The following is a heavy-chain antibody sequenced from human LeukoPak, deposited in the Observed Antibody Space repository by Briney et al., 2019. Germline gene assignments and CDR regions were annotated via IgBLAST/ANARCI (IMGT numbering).Heavy chain of an antibody. D-gene: IGHD3-10*01. V-gene: IGHV1-69*05. CDR3: ARAHFGEFKADYYYYYMDV. Sequence: SVKVSCKASGGTFSSYAISWVRQAPGQGLEWMGGTIPIFGTANYAQKFQGRVTITTDESTSTAYMELSSLRSEDTAVYYCARAHFGEFKADYYYYYMDVWGKGTTVTVSS. CDR1: GGTFSSYA. CDR2: TIPIFGTA. J-gene: IGHJ6*03.